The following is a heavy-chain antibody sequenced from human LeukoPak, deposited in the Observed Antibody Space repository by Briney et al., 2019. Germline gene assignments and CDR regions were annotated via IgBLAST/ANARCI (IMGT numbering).Heavy chain of an antibody. CDR1: GFSFSSYG. CDR2: ISSTGGTT. V-gene: IGHV3-23*01. Sequence: GGSLRLSCAASGFSFSSYGMSWVRQAPGKGLEWVSAISSTGGTTYYADSVKGRFTISRDNSKNTLYLQMNSLRAEDTAVYYCAKAPSYGSGQGYFDYWGQGTLVTVSS. D-gene: IGHD3-10*01. CDR3: AKAPSYGSGQGYFDY. J-gene: IGHJ4*02.